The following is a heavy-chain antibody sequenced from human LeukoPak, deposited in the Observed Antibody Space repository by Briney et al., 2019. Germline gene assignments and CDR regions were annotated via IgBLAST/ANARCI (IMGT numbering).Heavy chain of an antibody. V-gene: IGHV5-51*01. CDR3: ARRRSRQWSYYDPPYYYFDY. CDR2: IYPGDSDT. D-gene: IGHD1-26*01. J-gene: IGHJ4*02. CDR1: GYSFTSYW. Sequence: KRGESLKISCKGSGYSFTSYWIGWVRQMPGKGLEWMGIIYPGDSDTRYSPSFQGQVTISADKSISTAYLQWSSLKASDTAMYYCARRRSRQWSYYDPPYYYFDYWGQGTLVTVSS.